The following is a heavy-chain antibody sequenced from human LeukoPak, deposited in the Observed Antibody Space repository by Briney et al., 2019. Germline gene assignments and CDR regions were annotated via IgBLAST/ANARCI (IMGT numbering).Heavy chain of an antibody. J-gene: IGHJ6*03. CDR2: IYTSGST. V-gene: IGHV4-4*07. Sequence: SETLSLTCTVSGGSISSYYWSWIRQPAGKGLEWIGRIYTSGSTNYNPSLKSRVTMSVDTSKNQFSLKLSSVTAADTAVYYCATGDYYGSGSYDYYYYMDVWGKGTTVTISS. CDR1: GGSISSYY. CDR3: ATGDYYGSGSYDYYYYMDV. D-gene: IGHD3-10*01.